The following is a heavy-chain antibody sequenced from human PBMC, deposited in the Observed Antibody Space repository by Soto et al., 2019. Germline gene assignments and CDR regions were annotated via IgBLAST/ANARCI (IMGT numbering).Heavy chain of an antibody. CDR3: ARVGIRLIPADLGGGYHFQGLDV. Sequence: QVQLVQSAAEVKKPGSSVKISCKASGDTFINYSFSWMRQTRGQGLEWMGGIVPMSGGPNSAEKFHDRLTITADRSTGTVTMQLSRLTSDDTAVYYCARVGIRLIPADLGGGYHFQGLDVWGQGTKVTVS. D-gene: IGHD2-2*01. V-gene: IGHV1-69*01. CDR1: GDTFINYS. J-gene: IGHJ6*02. CDR2: IVPMSGGP.